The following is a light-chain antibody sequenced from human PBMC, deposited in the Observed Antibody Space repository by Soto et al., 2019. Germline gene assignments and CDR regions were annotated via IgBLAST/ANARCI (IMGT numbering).Light chain of an antibody. Sequence: EIVMTQYPATLSVSPGARAPLSCRASQSVSSNLAWYQQKPGQAPRLLIYRTSTTATGIPARFSGSGSGTEFTLTISSLQSEDFAVYYCQQYNSWPPITFGQGTRLEIK. J-gene: IGKJ5*01. CDR3: QQYNSWPPIT. CDR2: RTS. CDR1: QSVSSN. V-gene: IGKV3-15*01.